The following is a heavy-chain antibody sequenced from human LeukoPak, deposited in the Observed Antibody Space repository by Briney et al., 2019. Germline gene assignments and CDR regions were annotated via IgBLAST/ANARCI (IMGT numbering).Heavy chain of an antibody. D-gene: IGHD6-19*01. J-gene: IGHJ4*02. CDR3: ARTGSGWNYFDY. CDR1: GGSISSGGYY. Sequence: PSETLSLTCTVSGGSISSGGYYWSWIRQRPGKGLEWIGSISHSGNTYYNPSLRSRVTMSVDTSKNQFSLNLSSETAADTAVYFCARTGSGWNYFDYWGQGTLVTVSS. CDR2: ISHSGNT. V-gene: IGHV4-31*03.